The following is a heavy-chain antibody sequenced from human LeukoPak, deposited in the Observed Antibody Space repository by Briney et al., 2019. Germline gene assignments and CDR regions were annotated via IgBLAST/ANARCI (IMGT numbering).Heavy chain of an antibody. Sequence: SQTLSLTCAISGGSVSSNSAAWNWIRQSPSRGLAWLGRTYYRSKWYNDYAVSVKSRITINPDTSNNQFSLQLNSVTPEDTAVYYCARATQYSSSPRGAFDIWGQGTMVTVSS. CDR3: ARATQYSSSPRGAFDI. D-gene: IGHD6-13*01. CDR1: GGSVSSNSAA. CDR2: TYYRSKWYN. V-gene: IGHV6-1*01. J-gene: IGHJ3*02.